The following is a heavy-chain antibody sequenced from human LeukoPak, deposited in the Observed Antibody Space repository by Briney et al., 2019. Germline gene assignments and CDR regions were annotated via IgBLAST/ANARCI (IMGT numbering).Heavy chain of an antibody. Sequence: SETLSLTCTVPGGSISSSSYYWGWIRQPPGKGLEWIGSIYYSGSTYYNPSLKSRVTISVDTSKNQFSLKLSSVTAADTAVYYCASFPLDYYDPVDYWGQGTLVTVSS. CDR2: IYYSGST. CDR3: ASFPLDYYDPVDY. V-gene: IGHV4-39*01. CDR1: GGSISSSSYY. D-gene: IGHD1-26*01. J-gene: IGHJ4*02.